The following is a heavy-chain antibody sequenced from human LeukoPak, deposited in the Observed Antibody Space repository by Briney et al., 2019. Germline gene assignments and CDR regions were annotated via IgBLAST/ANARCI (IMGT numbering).Heavy chain of an antibody. Sequence: ASVKVSCKASGYTFTSYGISWVRQAPGQGLEWMGWISAYNGNTNYAQKLQGRVTMTTDTSTSTAYMELRSLRSDDTAVYYCARVYLTKQWLVLWGYYYYGMDVWGQGTTVTVSS. D-gene: IGHD6-19*01. CDR2: ISAYNGNT. J-gene: IGHJ6*02. CDR1: GYTFTSYG. V-gene: IGHV1-18*01. CDR3: ARVYLTKQWLVLWGYYYYGMDV.